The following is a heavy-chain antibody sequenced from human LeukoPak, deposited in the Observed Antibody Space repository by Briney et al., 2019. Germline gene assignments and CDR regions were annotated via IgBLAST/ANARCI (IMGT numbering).Heavy chain of an antibody. Sequence: SETLSLTCTVSGGSISSYYWSWIRQPPGKGLEWIGYIYYSGSTNYNPSLKSRVTISVDTSKNQFSLKLSSVTAADTAVYYCARERTYCPEEWGQGTLVTVSS. V-gene: IGHV4-59*12. D-gene: IGHD1-26*01. CDR3: ARERTYCPEE. CDR1: GGSISSYY. CDR2: IYYSGST. J-gene: IGHJ4*02.